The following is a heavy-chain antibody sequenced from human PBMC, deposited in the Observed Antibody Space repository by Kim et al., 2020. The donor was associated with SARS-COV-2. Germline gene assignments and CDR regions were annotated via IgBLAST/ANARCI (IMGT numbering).Heavy chain of an antibody. CDR3: AKDTYSNYAGYGMDV. CDR2: ISGSGGST. J-gene: IGHJ6*02. D-gene: IGHD4-4*01. CDR1: GFTFSSYA. V-gene: IGHV3-23*01. Sequence: GGSLRLSCAASGFTFSSYAMSWVRQAPGKGLEWVSAISGSGGSTYYADSVKGRFTISRDNSKNTLYLQMNSLRAEDTAVYYCAKDTYSNYAGYGMDVWGQGTTVTVSS.